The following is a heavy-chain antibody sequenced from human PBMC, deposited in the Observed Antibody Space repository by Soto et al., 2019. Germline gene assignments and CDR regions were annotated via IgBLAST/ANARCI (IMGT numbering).Heavy chain of an antibody. CDR1: GFTFSNAW. CDR3: TSDCSGGSCYSNYFDY. D-gene: IGHD2-15*01. V-gene: IGHV3-15*01. CDR2: IKSKTDGGTT. J-gene: IGHJ4*02. Sequence: GGSLRLSCAASGFTFSNAWMSWVRQAPGKGLEWVGRIKSKTDGGTTDYAAPVKGRFTISRDDSKNTLFLQMNSLKTEDTAVYYCTSDCSGGSCYSNYFDYWGQGTLVTVSS.